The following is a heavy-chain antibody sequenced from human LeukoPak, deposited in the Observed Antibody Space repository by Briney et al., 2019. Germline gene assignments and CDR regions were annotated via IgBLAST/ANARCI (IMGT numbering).Heavy chain of an antibody. CDR2: IYHSGST. CDR3: ARLGSYEAFDY. D-gene: IGHD1-26*01. Sequence: SETLSLTCAVSGGSISSGGYSWSWIRQPPGKGLEWIGYIYHSGSTYYNPSLKSRVTISVDRSKNQFSLKLSSVTAADTAVYYCARLGSYEAFDYWGQGTLVTVSS. J-gene: IGHJ4*02. CDR1: GGSISSGGYS. V-gene: IGHV4-30-2*01.